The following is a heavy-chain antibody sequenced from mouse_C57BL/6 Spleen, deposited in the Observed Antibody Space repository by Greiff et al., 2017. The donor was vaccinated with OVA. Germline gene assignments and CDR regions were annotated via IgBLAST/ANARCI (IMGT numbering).Heavy chain of an antibody. CDR3: ARGGLREVYYFDY. CDR2: ISSGSSTI. Sequence: DVQLQESGGGLVKPGGSLKLSCAASGFTFSDYGMHWVRQAPEKGLEWVAYISSGSSTIYYADTVKGRFTISRDNAKNTLFLQMTSLRSEDTAMYYCARGGLREVYYFDYWGQGTTLTVSS. CDR1: GFTFSDYG. D-gene: IGHD2-4*01. V-gene: IGHV5-17*01. J-gene: IGHJ2*01.